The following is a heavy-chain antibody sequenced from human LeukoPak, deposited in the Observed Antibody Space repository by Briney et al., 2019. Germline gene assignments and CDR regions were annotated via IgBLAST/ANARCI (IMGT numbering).Heavy chain of an antibody. J-gene: IGHJ5*02. D-gene: IGHD6-19*01. CDR2: INHSGST. CDR1: GGSFSGYY. V-gene: IGHV4-34*01. Sequence: SETLSLTCAVYGGSFSGYYWSWIRQPPGKGLEWIGEINHSGSTNYNPSLKSRVTISVDMSKNQFSLKLSSVTAADTAVYYCARGRRSSGWYLGYSWFDPWGQGTLVTVSS. CDR3: ARGRRSSGWYLGYSWFDP.